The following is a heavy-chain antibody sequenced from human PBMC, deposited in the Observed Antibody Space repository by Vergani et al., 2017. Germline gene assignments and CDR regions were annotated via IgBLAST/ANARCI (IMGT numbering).Heavy chain of an antibody. D-gene: IGHD3-10*01. V-gene: IGHV3-9*01. Sequence: VQLVESGGGVVQPGRSLRLSCAASGFTFDDYAMHWVRQAPGKGLEWVSGISWNSGSTGYADSVKGRFTISRDNSKNTLYLQMNSLRAEDTAVYYCAKDPGNYYGSGDPYYYYYMDVWGKGTTVTVSS. CDR3: AKDPGNYYGSGDPYYYYYMDV. J-gene: IGHJ6*03. CDR1: GFTFDDYA. CDR2: ISWNSGST.